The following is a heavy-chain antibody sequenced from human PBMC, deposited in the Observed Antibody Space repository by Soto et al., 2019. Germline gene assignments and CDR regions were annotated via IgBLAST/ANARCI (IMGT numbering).Heavy chain of an antibody. CDR2: VYYSGST. CDR3: ARDHYDSSGYLRAFAFDI. J-gene: IGHJ3*02. CDR1: GGSISSGGYY. Sequence: QVQLQESGPGLVKPSQTLSLTCTVSGGSISSGGYYWSWIRQHPGKGLERLGYVYYSGSTYYNPSLKSRVTISVDPSKNPFSLKLSSVTAAVTAVYYCARDHYDSSGYLRAFAFDIWGQGTMVTVSS. D-gene: IGHD3-22*01. V-gene: IGHV4-31*03.